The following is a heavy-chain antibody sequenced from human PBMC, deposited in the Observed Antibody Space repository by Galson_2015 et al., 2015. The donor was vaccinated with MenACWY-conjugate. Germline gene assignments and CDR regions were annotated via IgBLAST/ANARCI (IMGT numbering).Heavy chain of an antibody. J-gene: IGHJ3*02. CDR1: RFTFSNYA. V-gene: IGHV3-23*01. Sequence: SLRLSCAASRFTFSNYAMSWVRQAPGKGLEWVSGISGNGYSTYYADSVEGRFTISRDNSKNTLYLQMKSLRAEDTAVYYCAKAESDITIFEDAFDIWGQGTMVTISS. CDR3: AKAESDITIFEDAFDI. D-gene: IGHD3-3*01. CDR2: ISGNGYST.